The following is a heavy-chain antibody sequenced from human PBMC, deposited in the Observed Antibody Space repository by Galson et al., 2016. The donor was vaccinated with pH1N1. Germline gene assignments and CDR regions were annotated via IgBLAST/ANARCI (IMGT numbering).Heavy chain of an antibody. CDR3: AHREYGDFVGSFDH. CDR1: GFSLSTSAVG. D-gene: IGHD4-17*01. Sequence: PALVKPPQTLRLTCTLSGFSLSTSAVGVGWIRQPPGKALEWLALIFWNDDRYYRPSLKNRLTITKGTSENLVVLTMTNMDPVDTATYYCAHREYGDFVGSFDHWGQGALVTVPS. J-gene: IGHJ4*02. V-gene: IGHV2-5*01. CDR2: IFWNDDR.